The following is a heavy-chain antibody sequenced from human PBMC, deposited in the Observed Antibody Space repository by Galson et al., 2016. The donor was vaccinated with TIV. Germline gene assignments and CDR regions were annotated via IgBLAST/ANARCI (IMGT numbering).Heavy chain of an antibody. CDR1: GFSLSTSGVA. J-gene: IGHJ3*02. CDR2: IYWDDDK. D-gene: IGHD2-2*01. V-gene: IGHV2-5*02. CDR3: AHRRSVASAVLDAFDI. Sequence: PALVTPPQTLTLTCTFSGFSLSTSGVAVGWIRQPPGKALEWLALIYWDDDKRYRPSLKSRLTITKDTPKNQVLLTVTNLDPEDTATYYCAHRRSVASAVLDAFDIWGPGTVVTVSS.